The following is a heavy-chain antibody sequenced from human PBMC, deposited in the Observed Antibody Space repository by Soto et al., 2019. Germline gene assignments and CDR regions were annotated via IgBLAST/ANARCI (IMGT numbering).Heavy chain of an antibody. V-gene: IGHV3-23*01. J-gene: IGHJ3*02. CDR3: AKSPRYDPLDAFDI. CDR1: GFTFSTYA. CDR2: ISGSGRST. D-gene: IGHD3-3*01. Sequence: EVQLSESGGGLVQPGGSLRLSCGVSGFTFSTYAMSWVRQGPGKGLEWVSAISGSGRSTYYADSVRGRFTISRDNAKNTLYLQMNSLRAEDTAVYYCAKSPRYDPLDAFDIWGQGTTVTVSS.